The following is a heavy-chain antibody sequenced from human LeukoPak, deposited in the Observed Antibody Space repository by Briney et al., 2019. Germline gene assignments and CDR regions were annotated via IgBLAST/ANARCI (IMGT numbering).Heavy chain of an antibody. D-gene: IGHD6-13*01. CDR2: IYYIGST. CDR1: GGSTSSYY. CDR3: ARMRQQPYYYYHYMGV. Sequence: SETLSLTCTVSGGSTSSYYWSWIRQPPGKGLEWIGYIYYIGSTNYNPSLKSRVAISVDTSKNQFSLNLSSVTAADTAVYYCARMRQQPYYYYHYMGVWGKGTTVTVSS. J-gene: IGHJ6*03. V-gene: IGHV4-59*01.